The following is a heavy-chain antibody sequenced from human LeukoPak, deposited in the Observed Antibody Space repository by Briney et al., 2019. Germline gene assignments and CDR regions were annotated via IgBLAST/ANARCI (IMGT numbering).Heavy chain of an antibody. CDR1: GYTFTSYA. D-gene: IGHD4-17*01. J-gene: IGHJ4*02. V-gene: IGHV1-3*01. CDR3: ARDQNDYEFDY. Sequence: ASVKVSCKASGYTFTSYAMHWVRQAPGQRLEWMGWIDAGNGNTKYSQKFQGRVTITRDTSASTAYMELSSLRSEDTAVYYCARDQNDYEFDYWGQGTLVTVSS. CDR2: IDAGNGNT.